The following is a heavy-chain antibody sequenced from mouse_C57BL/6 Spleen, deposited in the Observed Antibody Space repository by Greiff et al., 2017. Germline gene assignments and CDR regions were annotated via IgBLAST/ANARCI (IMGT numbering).Heavy chain of an antibody. CDR1: GFNIKDDC. CDR2: IDPENGDT. V-gene: IGHV14-4*01. Sequence: EVKLQESGAELVRPGASVKLSCTASGFNIKDDCMHWVKQRPEQGLEWIGWIDPENGDTEYASKFQGKATITADTSSNTAYLQLSSLTSEDTAVYYCTGGSSYESDYWGQGTTLTVSS. J-gene: IGHJ2*01. CDR3: TGGSSYESDY. D-gene: IGHD1-1*01.